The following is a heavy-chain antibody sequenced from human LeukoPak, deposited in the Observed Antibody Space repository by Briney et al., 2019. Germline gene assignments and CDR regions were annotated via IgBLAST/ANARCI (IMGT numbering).Heavy chain of an antibody. CDR2: VSSDGTYI. CDR1: GFTFSTYA. Sequence: PGGSLRLSCAASGFTFSTYAMNWVRQAPGKGLEWVSSVSSDGTYIYYADPVKGRFTISRDNAKNSLYLQMNSLRAEDTAVYYCARAGYSYSPYYFDYWGQGTLVTVSS. J-gene: IGHJ4*02. V-gene: IGHV3-21*01. D-gene: IGHD5-18*01. CDR3: ARAGYSYSPYYFDY.